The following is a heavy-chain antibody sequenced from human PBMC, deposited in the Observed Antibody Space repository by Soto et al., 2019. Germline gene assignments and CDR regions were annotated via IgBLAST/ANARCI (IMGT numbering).Heavy chain of an antibody. CDR1: GGSFTDYY. CDR3: ARGEYDSSGLYSWAPLGFDV. Sequence: QVQLRQWGAGLLKPSATLVLTCAVSGGSFTDYYWGWIRQSPGKGLEWIGEINHSASSTYNPSLASRVTILVDTSKKHFSLRLTSVTAADTAMYYCARGEYDSSGLYSWAPLGFDVWGQGTTVTVSS. CDR2: INHSASS. V-gene: IGHV4-34*01. D-gene: IGHD3-22*01. J-gene: IGHJ6*02.